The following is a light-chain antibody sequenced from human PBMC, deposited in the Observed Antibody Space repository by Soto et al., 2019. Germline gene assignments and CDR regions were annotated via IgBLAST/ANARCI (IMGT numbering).Light chain of an antibody. CDR2: ENN. CDR1: TSNIGDNY. CDR3: GTWDTSLNALV. J-gene: IGLJ7*01. V-gene: IGLV1-51*02. Sequence: QSVLTQPPSVSAAPGQRVTITCSGSTSNIGDNYVSWYQHVPGTAPKLLIYENNKRPSGIPDRFSGSKSGTSATLAITGLRTGDEADYHCGTWDTSLNALVFGGGTQLTVL.